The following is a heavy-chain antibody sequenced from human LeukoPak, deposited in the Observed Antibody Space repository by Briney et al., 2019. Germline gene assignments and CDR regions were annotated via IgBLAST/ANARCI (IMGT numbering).Heavy chain of an antibody. J-gene: IGHJ6*02. D-gene: IGHD3-10*01. CDR1: GYTFTSYG. CDR2: ISAYNGNT. Sequence: ASVKVSCKASGYTFTSYGISWVRQAPGQGLEWMGWISAYNGNTNYAQKLQRRVTMTTDTSTSTAYMELRSLRSDDTAVYYCARDGVTMVRGVLYLNYYYYGMDVWGQGTTVTVSS. V-gene: IGHV1-18*01. CDR3: ARDGVTMVRGVLYLNYYYYGMDV.